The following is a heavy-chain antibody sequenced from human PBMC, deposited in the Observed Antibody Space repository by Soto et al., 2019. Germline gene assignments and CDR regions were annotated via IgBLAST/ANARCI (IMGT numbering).Heavy chain of an antibody. J-gene: IGHJ6*02. D-gene: IGHD2-15*01. CDR2: ISAYNGDT. CDR1: GYTFTSYG. V-gene: IGHV1-18*01. CDR3: ARDHPFDCCGGGCYPGEYYYGMDV. Sequence: ASVKVSCKASGYTFTSYGISWVRQAPGQGLEWMGWISAYNGDTNYAQKLQGRVTMTTDTSTSTAYMELRSLRSDDTAVYYCARDHPFDCCGGGCYPGEYYYGMDVWGQGTTVTVSS.